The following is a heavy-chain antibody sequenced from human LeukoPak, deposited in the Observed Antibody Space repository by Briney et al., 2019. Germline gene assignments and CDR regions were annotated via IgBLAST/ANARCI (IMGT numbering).Heavy chain of an antibody. CDR3: ARDLKTVTSYYYYYMDV. D-gene: IGHD4-17*01. J-gene: IGHJ6*03. Sequence: ASVKVSCKAFGYTFTSNYMHWVRQAPGQGPEWMGVISPSGGSTTYAQKFQGRVTLTRDMSTSTAYMELRSLRSDDTAVYYCARDLKTVTSYYYYYMDVWGKGTTVTVSS. CDR2: ISPSGGST. CDR1: GYTFTSNY. V-gene: IGHV1-46*01.